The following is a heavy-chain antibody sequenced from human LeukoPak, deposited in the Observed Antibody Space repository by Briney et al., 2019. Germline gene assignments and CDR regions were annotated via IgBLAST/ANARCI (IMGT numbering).Heavy chain of an antibody. Sequence: TGGSLRLSCAASGFTFSSYGMHWVRQAPGKGLEWVAVIWYDGSNKYYADSVKGRFTISRDNSKNTLYLQMNSLRAEDTAVYYCARQMSSSSSGGYYYYYMDVWGKGTTVTVSS. CDR1: GFTFSSYG. J-gene: IGHJ6*03. D-gene: IGHD6-13*01. V-gene: IGHV3-33*01. CDR2: IWYDGSNK. CDR3: ARQMSSSSSGGYYYYYMDV.